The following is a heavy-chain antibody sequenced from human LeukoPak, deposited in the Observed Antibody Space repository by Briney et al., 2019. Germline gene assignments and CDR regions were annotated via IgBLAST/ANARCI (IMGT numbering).Heavy chain of an antibody. CDR1: GGSISSSSYY. D-gene: IGHD2-15*01. J-gene: IGHJ6*03. CDR3: ARSVEGYCSGGSCYSYHYYMDV. Sequence: SETLSLTCTVSGGSISSSSYYWGWIRQPPGKGLEWIGSIYYSGSTYYNPSLKSRVTISVDTSKNQFSLKLSSVTAADTAVYYCARSVEGYCSGGSCYSYHYYMDVWGKGTTVTVSS. CDR2: IYYSGST. V-gene: IGHV4-39*07.